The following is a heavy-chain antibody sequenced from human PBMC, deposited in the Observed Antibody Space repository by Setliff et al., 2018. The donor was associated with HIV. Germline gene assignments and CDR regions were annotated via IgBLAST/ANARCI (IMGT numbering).Heavy chain of an antibody. CDR1: GGSISSSSYY. V-gene: IGHV4-39*07. J-gene: IGHJ4*02. D-gene: IGHD6-6*01. CDR3: ASEGGVNTYSSSSY. CDR2: IYYSGST. Sequence: KTSETLSLTCTVSGGSISSSSYYWGWIRQPPGKGLEWIGSIYYSGSTYYNPSLKSRVTISVDTSKNQFSLKLSSVTAADTAVYYCASEGGVNTYSSSSYWGQGTLVTVSS.